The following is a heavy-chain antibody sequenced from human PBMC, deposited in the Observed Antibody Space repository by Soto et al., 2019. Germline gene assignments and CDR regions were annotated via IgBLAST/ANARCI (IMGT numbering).Heavy chain of an antibody. J-gene: IGHJ6*02. CDR1: GFSFSGYS. CDR2: ISSSGNTI. V-gene: IGHV3-48*01. Sequence: AGGSLRLSCEASGFSFSGYSVNWVRQAPGKGLEWLSFISSSGNTIYYADSVKGRFTVSRDKARNSVSLEMSSLRGDDTAVYYCARIDPYDLMDVWGQGTTVTVSS. D-gene: IGHD3-22*01. CDR3: ARIDPYDLMDV.